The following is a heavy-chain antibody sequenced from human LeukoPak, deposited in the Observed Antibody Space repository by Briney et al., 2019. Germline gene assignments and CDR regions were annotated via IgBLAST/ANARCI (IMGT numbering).Heavy chain of an antibody. V-gene: IGHV1-18*01. CDR3: ARDLEYESVDY. Sequence: ASVKVSCKASGYTFTSYGISWVRQAPGQGLEWMGWISAYNGNTNYAQKLQGRVTMTTDTSTSTAYMELSRLRSDDTAVYYCARDLEYESVDYWGQGTLVTVSS. J-gene: IGHJ4*02. D-gene: IGHD1-1*01. CDR2: ISAYNGNT. CDR1: GYTFTSYG.